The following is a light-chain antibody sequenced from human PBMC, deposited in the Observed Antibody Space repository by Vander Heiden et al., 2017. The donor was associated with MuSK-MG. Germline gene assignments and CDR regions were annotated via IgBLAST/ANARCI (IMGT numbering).Light chain of an antibody. CDR1: SLRSYY. CDR2: GKN. V-gene: IGLV3-19*01. CDR3: NSRDSSGNQVV. Sequence: SSELTQDPSVSVALGQTVRITCQGDSLRSYYASWYQQKPGQAPVLVSYGKNNRPSGIPDRFSGSSSGNTASLTITGAQAEDEADYDCNSRDSSGNQVVCGGGTKL. J-gene: IGLJ2*01.